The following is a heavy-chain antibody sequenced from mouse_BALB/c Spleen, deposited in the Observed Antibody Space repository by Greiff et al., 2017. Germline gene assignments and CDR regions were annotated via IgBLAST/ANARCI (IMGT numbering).Heavy chain of an antibody. CDR2: ISYGGSYT. D-gene: IGHD2-10*01. CDR3: ARDAYYGNYVLDY. Sequence: EVKLMESGGGLVKPGGSLKLSCAASGFTFSDYYMYWVRQTPGKRLEWVATISYGGSYTYYPDSVKGRFTISRDNAKNNLYLQMSSLKSEDTAMYYCARDAYYGNYVLDYWGQGTTLTVSS. V-gene: IGHV5-4*02. CDR1: GFTFSDYY. J-gene: IGHJ2*01.